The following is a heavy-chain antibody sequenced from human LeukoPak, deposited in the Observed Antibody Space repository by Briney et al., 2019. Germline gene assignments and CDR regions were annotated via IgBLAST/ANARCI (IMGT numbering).Heavy chain of an antibody. CDR3: ARSPNYYMDV. CDR1: GFPFSSYS. Sequence: GGSLRLSCAASGFPFSSYSMTWVRQAPGKGLEWVADIKEDGIEKNYVDSVKGRFIISRDNAKNSLYLQMNSLRAEDTAVYYCARSPNYYMDVWGKGTTVTVSS. V-gene: IGHV3-7*01. CDR2: IKEDGIEK. J-gene: IGHJ6*03.